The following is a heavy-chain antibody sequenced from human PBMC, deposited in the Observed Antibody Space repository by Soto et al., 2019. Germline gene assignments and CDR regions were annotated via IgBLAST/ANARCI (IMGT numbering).Heavy chain of an antibody. CDR2: ISGSGGNT. D-gene: IGHD3-3*01. CDR3: AKHPRDFWSGYLFDY. J-gene: IGHJ4*02. CDR1: GFTFSNYA. Sequence: EVLLLQSARGLVQPGGSLRLSCATSGFTFSNYAMSWVRQAPGNGLEWVATISGSGGNTDYTDSVRGRFTISRDNSKNTVSLQMNSLRAEDTAVYYCAKHPRDFWSGYLFDYWGQGTLVTVSS. V-gene: IGHV3-23*01.